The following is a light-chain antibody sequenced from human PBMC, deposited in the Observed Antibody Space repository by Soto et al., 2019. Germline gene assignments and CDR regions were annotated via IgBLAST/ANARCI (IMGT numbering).Light chain of an antibody. V-gene: IGKV1-5*01. J-gene: IGKJ1*01. CDR2: DAS. Sequence: DIPMTQSPSTLSASVGDRVTISCRASQSIITWLAWYQQKPGKAPKLLIYDASSLQSGVPSRFRGSGSGTEFTLTISSLQPEDFATYYCQQYKKFSRSFGQGTKVEIK. CDR1: QSIITW. CDR3: QQYKKFSRS.